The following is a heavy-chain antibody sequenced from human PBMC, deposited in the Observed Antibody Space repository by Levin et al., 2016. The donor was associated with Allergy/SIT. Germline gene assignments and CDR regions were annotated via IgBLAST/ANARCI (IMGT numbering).Heavy chain of an antibody. Sequence: KVSCKGSGYGFTNYWISWLRQMPGKGLEWVARIDPSDSYSKYGPSFEGHVTISTDNSINTVYLQWSSLRASDTAMYYCARHGYNGYATWGQGTLVTVSS. CDR2: IDPSDSYS. J-gene: IGHJ4*02. CDR1: GYGFTNYW. D-gene: IGHD5-24*01. CDR3: ARHGYNGYAT. V-gene: IGHV5-10-1*01.